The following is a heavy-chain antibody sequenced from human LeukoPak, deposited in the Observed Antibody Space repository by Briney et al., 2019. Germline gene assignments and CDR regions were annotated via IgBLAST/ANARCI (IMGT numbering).Heavy chain of an antibody. CDR1: GFTFSSYE. CDR3: ANRGTTGS. Sequence: PGGSLRLSCAASGFTFSSYEMNWVRQAPGKGLEWVSYISSSGSTIYYADSVKGRFTISRDNAKNSLYLQMNSLTDADTAVYYCANRGTTGSWGQGTLVAVSS. V-gene: IGHV3-48*03. CDR2: ISSSGSTI. D-gene: IGHD1-1*01. J-gene: IGHJ5*02.